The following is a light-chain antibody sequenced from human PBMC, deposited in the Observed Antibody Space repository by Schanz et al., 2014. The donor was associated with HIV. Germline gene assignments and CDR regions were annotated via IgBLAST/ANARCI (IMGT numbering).Light chain of an antibody. CDR1: SSNIKINA. Sequence: QSVLTQPPSASGTPGQRVTISCSGSSSNIKINAVHWYQQLPGTAPKLLIYDSNKRPSGIPDRFSGSKSGTSATLGITGLQTGDEADYYCVTWDSSLRVVVFGGGTKLTVL. CDR3: VTWDSSLRVVV. CDR2: DSN. V-gene: IGLV1-51*01. J-gene: IGLJ2*01.